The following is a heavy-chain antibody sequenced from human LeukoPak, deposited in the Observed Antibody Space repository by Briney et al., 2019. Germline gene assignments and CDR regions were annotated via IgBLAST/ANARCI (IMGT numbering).Heavy chain of an antibody. J-gene: IGHJ4*02. CDR3: AKERRSGSSAVDF. CDR2: ISSSGGST. D-gene: IGHD1-26*01. CDR1: GFTFTNYA. Sequence: GGSLRLSCAASGFTFTNYAMSWVRQAPGKGLEWVSTISSSGGSTYYADSVKGRFTISRDNSMDTLYLQMSSLRAEDTAVYYCAKERRSGSSAVDFWGQGTLVTVSS. V-gene: IGHV3-23*01.